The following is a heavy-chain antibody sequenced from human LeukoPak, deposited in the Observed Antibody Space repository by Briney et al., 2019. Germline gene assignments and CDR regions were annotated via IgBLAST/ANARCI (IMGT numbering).Heavy chain of an antibody. J-gene: IGHJ4*02. CDR1: GYSISSGFY. CDR3: ASIDCSSTSCYGSHDY. Sequence: SETLSLTCTVSGYSISSGFYWGWIRQPPGKGLEWIGIIYHSGRTYCNPSLKSRVTISVDTSKNQFSLKLSSVTAADTAVYYCASIDCSSTSCYGSHDYWGQGTLVTVSS. D-gene: IGHD2-2*01. V-gene: IGHV4-38-2*02. CDR2: IYHSGRT.